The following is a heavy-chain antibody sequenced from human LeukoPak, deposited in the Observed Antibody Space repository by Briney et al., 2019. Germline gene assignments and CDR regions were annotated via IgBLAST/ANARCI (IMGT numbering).Heavy chain of an antibody. Sequence: GGSLRLSCAASGFTFSSYSMNWVRQAPGEGLEWVSYISSSSSTIYYADSVKGRFAVSRDNAKNSLYLSMNSLRGEDTAVYYCARDGSGSGDCWGQGTLVTVSS. CDR1: GFTFSSYS. CDR3: ARDGSGSGDC. D-gene: IGHD2-15*01. V-gene: IGHV3-48*04. CDR2: ISSSSSTI. J-gene: IGHJ4*02.